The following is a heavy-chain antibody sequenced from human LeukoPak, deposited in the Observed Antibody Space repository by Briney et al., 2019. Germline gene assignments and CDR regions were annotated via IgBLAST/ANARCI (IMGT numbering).Heavy chain of an antibody. V-gene: IGHV3-23*01. CDR3: AKDSISPWFAGLGEGWFDP. Sequence: GGSLRLSCAASGFTFSSYAMTWVRQAPGKGLEWVSAISGGGDSTYYADSVKGRFTISRDNSRNTLYLQMNSLRAEDTAVYYCAKDSISPWFAGLGEGWFDPWGQGTLVTVSS. J-gene: IGHJ5*02. D-gene: IGHD3-10*01. CDR2: ISGGGDST. CDR1: GFTFSSYA.